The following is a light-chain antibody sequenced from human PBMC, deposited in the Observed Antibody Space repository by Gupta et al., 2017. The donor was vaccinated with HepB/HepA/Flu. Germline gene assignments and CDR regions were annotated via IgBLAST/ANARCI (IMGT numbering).Light chain of an antibody. CDR1: QRVSSY. CDR2: DAS. Sequence: EIVLTQSPATLSLSPGERATLSCRASQRVSSYLAWYQQKPGQAPRLLIYDASNRATGSPARFSGSGSGTDFTLTISSLEPEDFAVYYCQQRSNWPKFTFGPGTKVEIK. J-gene: IGKJ3*01. V-gene: IGKV3-11*01. CDR3: QQRSNWPKFT.